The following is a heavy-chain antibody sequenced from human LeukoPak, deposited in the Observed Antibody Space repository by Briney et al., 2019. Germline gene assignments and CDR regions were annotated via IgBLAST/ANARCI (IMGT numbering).Heavy chain of an antibody. J-gene: IGHJ4*02. V-gene: IGHV4-59*01. Sequence: SETLSLICTVSGGSISSYYWSWIRQPPGKGLEWIGYIYYSGSTNYNPSLKSRVTISVDTSKNQFSLKLSSVTAADTAVYYCAREALAIDYWGQGTLVTVSS. CDR2: IYYSGST. D-gene: IGHD6-13*01. CDR3: AREALAIDY. CDR1: GGSISSYY.